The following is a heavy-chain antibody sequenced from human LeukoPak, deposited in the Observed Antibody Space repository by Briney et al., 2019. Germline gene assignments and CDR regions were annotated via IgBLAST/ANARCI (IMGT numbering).Heavy chain of an antibody. J-gene: IGHJ4*02. CDR1: GFTFSDHH. CDR2: ISGSRT. V-gene: IGHV3-23*01. Sequence: GGSLRLSCAASGFTFSDHHMDWVRQAPGKGLEWVSAISGSRTYYTDSVKGRFTISRDNSKNTLYLQMNSLRAEDTAVYYCAKTLTGGSSFDYWGQGTLVTASS. CDR3: AKTLTGGSSFDY. D-gene: IGHD3-9*01.